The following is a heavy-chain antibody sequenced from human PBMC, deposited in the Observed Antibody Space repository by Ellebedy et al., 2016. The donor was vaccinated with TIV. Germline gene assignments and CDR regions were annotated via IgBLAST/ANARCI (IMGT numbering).Heavy chain of an antibody. V-gene: IGHV3-53*01. D-gene: IGHD3-10*01. CDR1: GFTVSSNY. J-gene: IGHJ4*02. CDR2: IYSGGST. CDR3: AKAKFGELEESFDY. Sequence: PGGSLRLSCAASGFTVSSNYMSWVRQAPGKGLEWVSVIYSGGSTYYADSVKGRFTISRDNSKNTLYLQMNSLRAEDTAVYYCAKAKFGELEESFDYWGQGTLVTVSS.